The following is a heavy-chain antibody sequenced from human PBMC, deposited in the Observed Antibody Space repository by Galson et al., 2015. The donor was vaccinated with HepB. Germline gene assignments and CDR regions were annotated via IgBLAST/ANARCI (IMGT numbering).Heavy chain of an antibody. D-gene: IGHD5-18*01. Sequence: SLRLSCAASGFTFSSYSMNWVRQAPGKGLEWVSSISSSSSYIYYADSVKGRFTISRDNAKNSLYLQMNSLRAEDTAVYYCARDTGGYDYYYYYGMDVWGQGTTVTVSS. V-gene: IGHV3-21*01. CDR1: GFTFSSYS. CDR2: ISSSSSYI. J-gene: IGHJ6*02. CDR3: ARDTGGYDYYYYYGMDV.